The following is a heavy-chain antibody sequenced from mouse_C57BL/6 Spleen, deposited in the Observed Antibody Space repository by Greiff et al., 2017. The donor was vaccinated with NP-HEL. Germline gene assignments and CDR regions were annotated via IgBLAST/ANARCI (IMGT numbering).Heavy chain of an antibody. D-gene: IGHD2-4*01. V-gene: IGHV1-69*01. Sequence: QVQLQQPGAELVMPGASVKLSCKASGYTFTSYWMHWVKQRPGQGLEWIGEIDPSDSYTNYNQKFKGKSTLTVDKSSSTAYMQLSSLTSEDSAVYYCATMISTWFAYWGQGTLVTVSA. CDR3: ATMISTWFAY. J-gene: IGHJ3*01. CDR1: GYTFTSYW. CDR2: IDPSDSYT.